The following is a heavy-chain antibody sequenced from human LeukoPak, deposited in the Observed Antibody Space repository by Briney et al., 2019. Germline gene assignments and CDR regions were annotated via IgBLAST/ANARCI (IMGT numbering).Heavy chain of an antibody. CDR3: ARDLNDLLQNYRSTWYPADY. D-gene: IGHD6-13*01. J-gene: IGHJ4*02. V-gene: IGHV3-74*01. CDR1: GFTFSTYW. Sequence: GGSLRLSCAASGFTFSTYWMNWVGQAPGKGLVWVSRVNNDGSSTSYADSVKSRFTISRDNTKNTLYLQMNSLRAENTAVYYCARDLNDLLQNYRSTWYPADYWGQGTLVTVSS. CDR2: VNNDGSST.